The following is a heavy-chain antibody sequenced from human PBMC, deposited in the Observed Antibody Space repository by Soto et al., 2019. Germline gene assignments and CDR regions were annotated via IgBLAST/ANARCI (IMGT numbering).Heavy chain of an antibody. CDR1: GFNFCNAW. CDR3: ARHLFDY. V-gene: IGHV3-7*01. J-gene: IGHJ4*02. Sequence: PGGSLRLSCSASGFNFCNAWMSWVRQAPGKGLEWVANINEDGSEKYYVDSAKGRFTISRDNAKNSLYLQMSSLRAEDTAVYYCARHLFDYWGQGTLVTVSS. CDR2: INEDGSEK.